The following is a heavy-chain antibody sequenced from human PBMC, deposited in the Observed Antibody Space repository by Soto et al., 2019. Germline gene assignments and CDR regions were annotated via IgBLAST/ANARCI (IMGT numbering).Heavy chain of an antibody. V-gene: IGHV4-39*01. Sequence: SETLSLTCTFSCGSIISSSYYWGWIRQPPGKGLEWIGSIYYSGSTYYNPSLKSRVTISVDTSKNQFSLKLSSVTAADTAVYYCARVLYSSGWWSWFDPWGQGTLVTVSS. CDR1: CGSIISSSYY. CDR2: IYYSGST. D-gene: IGHD6-19*01. CDR3: ARVLYSSGWWSWFDP. J-gene: IGHJ5*02.